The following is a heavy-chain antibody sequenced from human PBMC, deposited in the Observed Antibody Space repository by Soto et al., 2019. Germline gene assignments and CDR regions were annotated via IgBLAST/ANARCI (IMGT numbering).Heavy chain of an antibody. CDR1: GYNFTAFW. J-gene: IGHJ5*01. CDR3: ARVYKNWFDS. V-gene: IGHV5-10-1*01. D-gene: IGHD1-1*01. Sequence: GESLKISCKASGYNFTAFWIHWVRQMPGRGLEWLGKIDPSDSYTNYSPSFEGHVTISTDNSISTAYLQWSSLRASDTALYFCARVYKNWFDSWAQGTMVTVSS. CDR2: IDPSDSYT.